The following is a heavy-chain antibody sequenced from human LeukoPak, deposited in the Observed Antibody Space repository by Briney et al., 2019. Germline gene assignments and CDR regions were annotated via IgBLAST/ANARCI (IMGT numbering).Heavy chain of an antibody. Sequence: GASVKVSCTASGYTFTSYGISWVRQAPGQGLEWMGGIIPIFGTANYAQKFQGRVTITADESTSTAYMELSSLRSEDTAAYYCARESLGYCSGGSCYSYAFDIWGQGTMVTVSS. CDR3: ARESLGYCSGGSCYSYAFDI. CDR1: GYTFTSYG. CDR2: IIPIFGTA. J-gene: IGHJ3*02. V-gene: IGHV1-69*13. D-gene: IGHD2-15*01.